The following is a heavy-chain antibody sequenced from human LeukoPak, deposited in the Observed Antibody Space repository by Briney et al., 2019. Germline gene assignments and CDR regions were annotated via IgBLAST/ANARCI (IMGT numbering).Heavy chain of an antibody. CDR3: AKESQTYYDIMTGYPNYYFDY. Sequence: GSLRLSCAASKFTFSTSAMSWVRQAPGKGLEWVSAISGSGANTYYVDSVKGRFTISRDNSKNTLYLEMSSLRSDDTAVYYCAKESQTYYDIMTGYPNYYFDYWGQGTLVTVSS. J-gene: IGHJ4*02. CDR1: KFTFSTSA. D-gene: IGHD3-9*01. V-gene: IGHV3-23*01. CDR2: ISGSGANT.